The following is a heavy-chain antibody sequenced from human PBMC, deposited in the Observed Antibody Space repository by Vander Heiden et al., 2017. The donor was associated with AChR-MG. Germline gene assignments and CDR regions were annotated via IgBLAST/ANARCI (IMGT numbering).Heavy chain of an antibody. CDR1: GGSISSYY. D-gene: IGHD4-17*01. Sequence: QVQLQESGPGLVKPSETLSLPCTVSGGSISSYYWSWIRQPPGKGLEWIGYIYYSGSTNYNPSLKSRVTISVDTSKNQFSLKLSSVTAADTAVYYCARAPYGGNTRMYNYYYMDVWGKGTTVTVSS. CDR3: ARAPYGGNTRMYNYYYMDV. V-gene: IGHV4-59*01. CDR2: IYYSGST. J-gene: IGHJ6*03.